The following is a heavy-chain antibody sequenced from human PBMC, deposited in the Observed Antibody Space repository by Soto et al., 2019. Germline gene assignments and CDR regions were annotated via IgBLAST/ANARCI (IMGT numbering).Heavy chain of an antibody. J-gene: IGHJ3*01. D-gene: IGHD2-15*01. Sequence: EVQLVESGGGLVQPGESLRLSCEASGFNFSSYDMHWVRQATGKGLEWVSVIGTAGDTYYPGSVKGRFTISRENAKNSLYLQMNSQRAGDTAVYYCARAGQGASCSGGSCYLGASDVWGQGTMVTVSS. CDR3: ARAGQGASCSGGSCYLGASDV. V-gene: IGHV3-13*01. CDR1: GFNFSSYD. CDR2: IGTAGDT.